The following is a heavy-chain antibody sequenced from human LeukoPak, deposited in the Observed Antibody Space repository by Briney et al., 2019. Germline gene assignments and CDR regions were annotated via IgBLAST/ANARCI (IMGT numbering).Heavy chain of an antibody. CDR2: ITNDGSNK. D-gene: IGHD1-26*01. Sequence: PGGSLRLSCEASGFAFSSYAMHWVRQAPGTGLEWVTLITNDGSNKYYTDSVRGRFTISGDNTKNTVYLQMNNLRVEDTAVYFCARDPVSVGFRINSDFWGQGTLVTVSS. J-gene: IGHJ4*02. CDR3: ARDPVSVGFRINSDF. CDR1: GFAFSSYA. V-gene: IGHV3-30-3*01.